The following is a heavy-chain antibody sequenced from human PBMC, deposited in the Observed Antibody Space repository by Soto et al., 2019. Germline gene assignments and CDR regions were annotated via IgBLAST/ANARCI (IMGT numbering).Heavy chain of an antibody. V-gene: IGHV1-2*04. Sequence: ASVKVSCKASGYTFTGYYMHWVRQAPGQGLKWMGRINPNSGGTNYAQKFQGWVTMTRDTSISTVYMELSSLKSDDMAVYYCAREGAATANYGMDVWGQGTTVTVSS. J-gene: IGHJ6*02. CDR3: AREGAATANYGMDV. CDR1: GYTFTGYY. D-gene: IGHD2-15*01. CDR2: INPNSGGT.